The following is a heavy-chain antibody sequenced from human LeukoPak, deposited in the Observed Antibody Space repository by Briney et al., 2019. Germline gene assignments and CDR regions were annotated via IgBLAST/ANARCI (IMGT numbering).Heavy chain of an antibody. CDR1: GFTFSSDA. CDR2: ISGSGGST. D-gene: IGHD3-22*01. V-gene: IGHV3-23*01. Sequence: GGSLRLSCAASGFTFSSDAMSWVRQAPGKGLEWVSAISGSGGSTYYADSVKGRFTISRDNSKNTLYLQMNSLRAEDTAVYYCAKDPHYYDSSGSQSALFDYWGQGTLVTVSS. J-gene: IGHJ4*02. CDR3: AKDPHYYDSSGSQSALFDY.